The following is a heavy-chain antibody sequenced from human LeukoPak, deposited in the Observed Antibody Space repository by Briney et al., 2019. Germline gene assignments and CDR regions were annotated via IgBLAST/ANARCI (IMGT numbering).Heavy chain of an antibody. CDR1: GGSISSGGYY. D-gene: IGHD3-22*01. CDR2: IYYSGST. CDR3: ARLYYYDSSGYYTEDY. Sequence: SQTLSLTCTVSGGSISSGGYYWSWIRQHPGKGLEWIGYIYYSGSTYYNPSLKSRVTIPVDTSKNQFSLKLSSVTAADTAVYYCARLYYYDSSGYYTEDYWGQGTLVTVSS. J-gene: IGHJ4*02. V-gene: IGHV4-31*03.